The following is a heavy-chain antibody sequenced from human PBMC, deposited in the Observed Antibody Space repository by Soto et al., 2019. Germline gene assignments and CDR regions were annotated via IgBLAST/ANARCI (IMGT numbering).Heavy chain of an antibody. CDR2: IYYSGST. J-gene: IGHJ4*02. CDR1: GGSISSGDYY. D-gene: IGHD3-9*01. V-gene: IGHV4-30-4*01. CDR3: ARDNRRYDILTGYPIVDY. Sequence: KPSETLSLTCTVSGGSISSGDYYWSWIRRPPGKGLEWIGYIYYSGSTYYNPSLKSRVTISVDTSKNQFSLKLSSVTAADTAVYYCARDNRRYDILTGYPIVDYWGQGTLVTVSS.